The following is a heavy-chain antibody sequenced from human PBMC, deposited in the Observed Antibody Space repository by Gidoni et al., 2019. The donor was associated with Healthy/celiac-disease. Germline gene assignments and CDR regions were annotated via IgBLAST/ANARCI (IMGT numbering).Heavy chain of an antibody. V-gene: IGHV1-69*04. J-gene: IGHJ4*02. CDR3: ARDVWIVGATSFDY. D-gene: IGHD1-26*01. CDR1: GGTFSSYA. CDR2: IIPILGIA. Sequence: QVQLVQSGAEVKKPGSSVKVSCKASGGTFSSYAISWVRQAPGQGLEWVGRIIPILGIANYAQKFQGRVTITADKSTSTAYMELSSLRSEDTAVYYCARDVWIVGATSFDYWGQGTLVTVSS.